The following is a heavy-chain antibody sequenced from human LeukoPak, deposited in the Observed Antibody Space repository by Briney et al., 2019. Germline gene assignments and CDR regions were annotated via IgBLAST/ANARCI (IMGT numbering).Heavy chain of an antibody. J-gene: IGHJ2*01. V-gene: IGHV3-7*03. CDR2: IKHDGSEK. D-gene: IGHD1-26*01. CDR3: AKDRTVGASYWYFDL. Sequence: GGSLRLSCAASGFIFTNYFMSWVRQAPGKGLEWVASIKHDGSEKYYVDSVRGRFTISRDNTMNSLFLHMNTLRAEDTAIYYCAKDRTVGASYWYFDLWGRGTLVTVSS. CDR1: GFIFTNYF.